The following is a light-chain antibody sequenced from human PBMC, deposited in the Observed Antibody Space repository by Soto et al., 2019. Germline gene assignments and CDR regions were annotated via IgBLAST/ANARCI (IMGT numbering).Light chain of an antibody. CDR3: LLSYSDFRV. V-gene: IGLV7-46*01. J-gene: IGLJ3*02. CDR1: TGAVTSGHY. Sequence: QAVVTQEPSLTVSPGDTVTLTCASSTGAVTSGHYPFWFQQKPGQAPRTLIYETSNRHSWTPARFSGSLLGDKAALTLSGAQPEDEAEYCCLLSYSDFRVFGGGTKVTVL. CDR2: ETS.